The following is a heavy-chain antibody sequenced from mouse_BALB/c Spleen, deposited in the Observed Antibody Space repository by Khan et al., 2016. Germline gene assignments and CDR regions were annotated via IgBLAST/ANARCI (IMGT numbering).Heavy chain of an antibody. V-gene: IGHV3-2*02. Sequence: EVQLVESGPGLVKPSQSLSLTCTVTGYSITSDYAWNWIRQFPGNKLEWMGYISYSGSTSYNPSLKSRISITRDTSKNQFFLQLNSVTTEDTATYVCARDYYGSSYFDYWGQGTTLTVSS. CDR2: ISYSGST. CDR3: ARDYYGSSYFDY. CDR1: GYSITSDYA. J-gene: IGHJ2*01. D-gene: IGHD1-1*01.